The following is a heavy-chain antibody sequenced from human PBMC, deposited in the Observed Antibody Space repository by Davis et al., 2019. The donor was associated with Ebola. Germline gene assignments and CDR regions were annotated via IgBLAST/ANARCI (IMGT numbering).Heavy chain of an antibody. CDR2: INAGNGNT. CDR1: GYTFTSYA. V-gene: IGHV1-3*01. D-gene: IGHD2-2*01. Sequence: ASVKVSCKASGYTFTSYAMHWVRQAPGQRLEWMGWINAGNGNTKYSQKFQGRVTITRDTSASTAYMELSSLRSEDTAVYYCAGEPIVPAASGTFYYYYGMDVWGQGTTVTVSS. J-gene: IGHJ6*02. CDR3: AGEPIVPAASGTFYYYYGMDV.